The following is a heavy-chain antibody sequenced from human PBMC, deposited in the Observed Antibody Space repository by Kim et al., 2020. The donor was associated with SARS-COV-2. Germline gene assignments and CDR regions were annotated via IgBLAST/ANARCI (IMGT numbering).Heavy chain of an antibody. V-gene: IGHV6-1*01. CDR3: ARDRVEFFIVRGSYYYDNNWFDP. Sequence: SQTLSLTCAISGDSVSSNSAAWNWIRQSPSRGLEWLGRTYYRSKWYNDYAVSVKSRITINPDTSKNQFSLQLNSVTPEDTAVYYCARDRVEFFIVRGSYYYDNNWFDPWGQGTLVTVSS. D-gene: IGHD3-22*01. CDR1: GDSVSSNSAA. CDR2: TYYRSKWYN. J-gene: IGHJ5*02.